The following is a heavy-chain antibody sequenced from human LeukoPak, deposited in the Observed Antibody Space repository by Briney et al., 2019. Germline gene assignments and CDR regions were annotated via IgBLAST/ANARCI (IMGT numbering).Heavy chain of an antibody. CDR1: GFTFSSYS. CDR2: INHSGST. CDR3: ARGIKKYYYDSSGYLNWFDP. D-gene: IGHD3-22*01. V-gene: IGHV4-34*01. J-gene: IGHJ5*02. Sequence: GSLRLSCAASGFTFSSYSMNWIRQPPGKGLEWIGEINHSGSTNYNPSLKSRVTISVDTSKNQFSLKLSSVTAADTAVYYCARGIKKYYYDSSGYLNWFDPWGQGTLVTVSS.